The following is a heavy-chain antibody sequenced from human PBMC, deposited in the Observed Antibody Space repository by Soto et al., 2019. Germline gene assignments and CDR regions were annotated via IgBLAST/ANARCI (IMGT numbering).Heavy chain of an antibody. Sequence: PGGSLSLSCAASGFTFNNYAMTWVRQAPGTGLEWVSIISRGAATTYYVDSVKGRFTISRDNSKDTVFLQMNSLRAEDTALYYCARGITAPGSTKTYYFDKWGQGTRVTVSS. D-gene: IGHD6-13*01. CDR2: ISRGAATT. CDR3: ARGITAPGSTKTYYFDK. V-gene: IGHV3-23*03. J-gene: IGHJ4*02. CDR1: GFTFNNYA.